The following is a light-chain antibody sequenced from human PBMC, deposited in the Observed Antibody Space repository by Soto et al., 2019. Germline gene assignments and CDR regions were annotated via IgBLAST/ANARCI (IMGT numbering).Light chain of an antibody. CDR3: QQSYCDLT. CDR2: AAS. CDR1: QSISSF. J-gene: IGKJ4*01. V-gene: IGKV1-39*01. Sequence: DIQMTQSPSSLSASVGDRVTITCRASQSISSFLNWFQQKPGKTPKLLSYAASRLPSGASSRFSGSGSGPDFTLSIRSLQPEDFATYDGQQSYCDLTFGGGTKVEIK.